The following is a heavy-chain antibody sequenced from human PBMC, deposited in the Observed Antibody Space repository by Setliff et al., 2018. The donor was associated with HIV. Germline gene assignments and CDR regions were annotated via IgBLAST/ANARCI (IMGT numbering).Heavy chain of an antibody. Sequence: GASVKVSCKASGYTFTSYGINWVRQAPGQGLEWMGWISAYNGNTNYAQKLQGRVTMTTDTSTSTAYMELRSLRSDDTAVYYCAREAGRWELLHDAFDIWGQGTMVTVSS. CDR2: ISAYNGNT. J-gene: IGHJ3*02. V-gene: IGHV1-18*01. CDR1: GYTFTSYG. D-gene: IGHD1-26*01. CDR3: AREAGRWELLHDAFDI.